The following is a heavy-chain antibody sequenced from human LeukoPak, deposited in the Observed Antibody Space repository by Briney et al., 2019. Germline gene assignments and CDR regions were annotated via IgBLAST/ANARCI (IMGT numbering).Heavy chain of an antibody. V-gene: IGHV1-2*02. CDR1: GYTFTSYA. Sequence: ASVKVSCKASGYTFTSYAMNWVRQAPGQGLEWMGWINPNSGGTNYAQKFQGRVTMTRDTSISTAYMELSRLRSDDTAVYYCARDWHYYDSSGYYLWGQGTLVTVSS. CDR2: INPNSGGT. J-gene: IGHJ5*02. D-gene: IGHD3-22*01. CDR3: ARDWHYYDSSGYYL.